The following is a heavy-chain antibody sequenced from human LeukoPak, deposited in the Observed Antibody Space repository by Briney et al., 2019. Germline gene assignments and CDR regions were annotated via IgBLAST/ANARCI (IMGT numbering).Heavy chain of an antibody. CDR3: ARLSSSSPPEDY. Sequence: SVNVSCKASGGTFSSYAISWVRQAPGQGLEWMGRIIPIFGTANYAQKFQGRVTITTDESTSTAYMELSSLRSEDTAVYYCARLSSSSPPEDYWGQGTLVTVSS. J-gene: IGHJ4*02. CDR1: GGTFSSYA. CDR2: IIPIFGTA. D-gene: IGHD6-13*01. V-gene: IGHV1-69*05.